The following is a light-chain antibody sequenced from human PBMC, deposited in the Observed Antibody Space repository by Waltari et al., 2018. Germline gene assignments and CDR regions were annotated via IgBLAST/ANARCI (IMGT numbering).Light chain of an antibody. CDR3: QSYDSSLRGSRV. CDR1: SVNIGTPYD. Sequence: QSVLTQPPSVSGAPGQRVTISCTGSSVNIGTPYDVHWYQQVPGTAPKLLMYGNRNRPSGAPDRCSGSKSGTSASLSSTGLQAEDEADYYCQSYDSSLRGSRVFGGGTKLTVL. CDR2: GNR. J-gene: IGLJ3*02. V-gene: IGLV1-40*01.